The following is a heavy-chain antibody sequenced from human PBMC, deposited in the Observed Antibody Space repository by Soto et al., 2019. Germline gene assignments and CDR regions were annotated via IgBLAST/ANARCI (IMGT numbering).Heavy chain of an antibody. V-gene: IGHV4-30-2*01. Sequence: LSLTCAVSGGSISSGGYSWSWIRQPPGKGLEWIGYIYHSGSTYYNPSLKSRVTISVDRSKNQFSLKLSSVTAADTAVYYCARSGNYDILTGEPYYFDYWGQGTLVTVSS. D-gene: IGHD3-9*01. CDR3: ARSGNYDILTGEPYYFDY. CDR2: IYHSGST. J-gene: IGHJ4*02. CDR1: GGSISSGGYS.